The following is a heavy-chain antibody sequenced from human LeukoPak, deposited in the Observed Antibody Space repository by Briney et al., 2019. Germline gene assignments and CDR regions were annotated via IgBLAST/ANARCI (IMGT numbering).Heavy chain of an antibody. Sequence: GGSLRLSCAGSGFIATTNYMSWVRQAPGKGLEWVSVIYSSGSTSYADSVKGRFTISRDNGKNTLYLQMNSLRAEDTAVYYCARGSTYYDSSGQVPFDYWGQGTLVTVSS. J-gene: IGHJ4*02. CDR2: IYSSGST. CDR1: GFIATTNY. D-gene: IGHD3-22*01. CDR3: ARGSTYYDSSGQVPFDY. V-gene: IGHV3-53*01.